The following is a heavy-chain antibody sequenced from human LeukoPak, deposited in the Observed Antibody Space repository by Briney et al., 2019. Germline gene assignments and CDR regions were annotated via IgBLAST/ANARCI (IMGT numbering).Heavy chain of an antibody. V-gene: IGHV3-23*01. CDR1: GFTFSSYA. J-gene: IGHJ4*02. CDR2: ISGSGGST. Sequence: PGGSLRLSCAASGFTFSSYAMSWVRQAPGKGLEWVSAISGSGGSTYYADSVKGRFTISRDNSKNTLYLQMNSLRAEDTAVYYCAKVSRYYGSGSRYYFDYWGQGTLVTVSS. D-gene: IGHD3-10*01. CDR3: AKVSRYYGSGSRYYFDY.